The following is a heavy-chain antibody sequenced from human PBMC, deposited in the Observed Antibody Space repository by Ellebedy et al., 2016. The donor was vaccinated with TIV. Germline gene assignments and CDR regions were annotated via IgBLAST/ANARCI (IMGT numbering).Heavy chain of an antibody. CDR1: GFTFSGYN. CDR3: ARYDTYGYFDS. Sequence: GGSLRLSCAASGFTFSGYNMNWVRQTPGKGLEWVSYISSSSRTIYYADSLKGRFTISRDNAKNSLFLQMNSLRADDTAVYYCARYDTYGYFDSWGQGTLVTVSS. D-gene: IGHD5-18*01. CDR2: ISSSSRTI. J-gene: IGHJ4*02. V-gene: IGHV3-21*04.